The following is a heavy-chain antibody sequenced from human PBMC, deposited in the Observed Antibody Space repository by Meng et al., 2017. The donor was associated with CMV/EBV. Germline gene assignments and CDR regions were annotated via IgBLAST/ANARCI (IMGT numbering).Heavy chain of an antibody. J-gene: IGHJ3*02. CDR3: AHRRGEGDRYDYVWGSYRYDAFDI. Sequence: SGPTLVTPTQTLTLTCTFSGFSLSTSAVGVRWIRQPPGNALEWLALIYWDDDKRYSPSLKSRLTITKDTSKNQVVLTMTNMDPVDTATYYCAHRRGEGDRYDYVWGSYRYDAFDIWGQGTMVTVSS. V-gene: IGHV2-5*02. CDR2: IYWDDDK. D-gene: IGHD3-16*02. CDR1: GFSLSTSAVG.